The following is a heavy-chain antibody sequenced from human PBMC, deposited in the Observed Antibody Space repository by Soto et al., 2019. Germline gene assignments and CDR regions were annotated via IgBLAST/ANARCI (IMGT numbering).Heavy chain of an antibody. J-gene: IGHJ4*02. V-gene: IGHV3-48*02. D-gene: IGHD6-6*01. Sequence: GGSLRLSWAASGGTFSGYSMSWIRQAPGKGLEWVSYISSSSSTIYYADSVKGRFTISRDNAKDSLYLQMNSLRDEDTAVYYCARDQGLVYSTSSSFDYWGQGTLVT. CDR2: ISSSSSTI. CDR1: GGTFSGYS. CDR3: ARDQGLVYSTSSSFDY.